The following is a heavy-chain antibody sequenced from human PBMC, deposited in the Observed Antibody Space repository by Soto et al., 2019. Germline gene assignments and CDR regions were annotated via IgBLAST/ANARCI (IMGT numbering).Heavy chain of an antibody. D-gene: IGHD1-26*01. CDR1: GFTFSHYG. CDR3: ARYSGKYQGPIDY. Sequence: QVQLVESGGGVVQPGRSLRLSCAASGFTFSHYGIHRVRQAPGKGLEWLAVISYDGSNKHYADSVKGRFTVSRDNSENTLYLQMNSLRAEDTAVYFCARYSGKYQGPIDYWGQGTLVTVSS. J-gene: IGHJ4*02. V-gene: IGHV3-30*03. CDR2: ISYDGSNK.